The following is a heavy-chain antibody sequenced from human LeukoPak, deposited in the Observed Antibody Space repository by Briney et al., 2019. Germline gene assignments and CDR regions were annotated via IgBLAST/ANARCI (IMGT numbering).Heavy chain of an antibody. CDR3: ARHVYGSGSQKMVGFAP. CDR2: IYTSGST. D-gene: IGHD3-10*01. Sequence: SETLSLTCTVSGDSISSYYWSWIRQPPGKGLEWIGCIYTSGSTNYNPSLKSRVTISVDTSKNQFSLKLSSVTAADTAVYYCARHVYGSGSQKMVGFAPWGQGTLVTVSS. V-gene: IGHV4-4*09. CDR1: GDSISSYY. J-gene: IGHJ5*02.